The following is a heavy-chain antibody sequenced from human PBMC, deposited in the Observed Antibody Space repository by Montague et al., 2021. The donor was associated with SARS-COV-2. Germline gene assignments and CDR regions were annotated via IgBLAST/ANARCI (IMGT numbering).Heavy chain of an antibody. CDR3: ASPTYYYDSSGSDAFDI. D-gene: IGHD3-22*01. Sequence: SETLSLTCTVSGGSISSSSYYWGWIRQPPGKGLEWIGSIYYSGSTYYNPYLQSRVTISVDTSKNQFSLKLSSVTAADTAVYYCASPTYYYDSSGSDAFDIWGQGTMVTVSS. CDR1: GGSISSSSYY. J-gene: IGHJ3*02. V-gene: IGHV4-39*01. CDR2: IYYSGST.